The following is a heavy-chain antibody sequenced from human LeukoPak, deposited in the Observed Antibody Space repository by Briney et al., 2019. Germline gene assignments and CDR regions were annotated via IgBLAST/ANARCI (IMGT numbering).Heavy chain of an antibody. CDR3: ARQFATASADTRGYFDF. V-gene: IGHV4-39*01. J-gene: IGHJ4*02. CDR2: ITYDGSA. Sequence: SETLSLTCSVSGASISSSNDYWGWIRQAPGKGLGWIGSITYDGSAHYNPSLMSRATILVDTSKNQFSLKLSSVTAADAAMYYCARQFATASADTRGYFDFWGQGTVVTVSS. CDR1: GASISSSNDY. D-gene: IGHD2-2*01.